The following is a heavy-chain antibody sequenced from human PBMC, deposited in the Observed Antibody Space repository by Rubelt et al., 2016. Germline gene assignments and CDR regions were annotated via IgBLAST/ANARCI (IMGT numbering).Heavy chain of an antibody. CDR2: INAGNGNK. CDR3: ARSKDTAMVTDADWYFDL. D-gene: IGHD5-18*01. V-gene: IGHV1-3*01. J-gene: IGHJ2*01. Sequence: QVQLVQSGAEVKKPGASVKVSCKASGYTFTSYAMHWVRQAPGQRLEWMGWINAGNGNKKYSQKFQGRVTSTRDTSASTAYMELSSLRSEDTAVYYCARSKDTAMVTDADWYFDLWGRGTLVTVSS. CDR1: GYTFTSYA.